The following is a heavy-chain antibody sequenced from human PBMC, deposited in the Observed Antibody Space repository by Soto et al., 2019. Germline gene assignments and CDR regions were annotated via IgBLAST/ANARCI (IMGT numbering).Heavy chain of an antibody. CDR2: IYNGGST. D-gene: IGHD3-3*01. J-gene: IGHJ4*02. V-gene: IGHV4-30-4*01. CDR1: GDSVSSVGFH. Sequence: SETLYLTCTVSGDSVSSVGFHWACLRRPPGKGLEWIGYIYNGGSTYYRPSLESRMHMPLDATRNHYSLRLTSVTAADTAVYFCARAPVGLDTISYFDYWGQGKLVTVSS. CDR3: ARAPVGLDTISYFDY.